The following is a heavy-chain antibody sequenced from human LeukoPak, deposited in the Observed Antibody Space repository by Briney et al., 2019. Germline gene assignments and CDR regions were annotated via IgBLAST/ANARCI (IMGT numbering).Heavy chain of an antibody. Sequence: ASVKVSCKASGYIFTGYYMHWVRQAPGQGLERMGWINPNSGGTNYAQKFQGWVTMTRDTSISTAYMELSRLRSDDTAVYYCARADCSSTSCYAAYFDYWGQGTLVTVPS. V-gene: IGHV1-2*04. CDR1: GYIFTGYY. CDR3: ARADCSSTSCYAAYFDY. CDR2: INPNSGGT. J-gene: IGHJ4*02. D-gene: IGHD2-2*01.